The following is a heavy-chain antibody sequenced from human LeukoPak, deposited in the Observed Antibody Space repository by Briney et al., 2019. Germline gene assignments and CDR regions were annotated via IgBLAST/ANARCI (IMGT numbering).Heavy chain of an antibody. CDR3: AKSTRGGYDRPFDY. J-gene: IGHJ4*02. D-gene: IGHD5-12*01. CDR1: GFTFSSYA. V-gene: IGHV3-23*01. CDR2: ISDSGGST. Sequence: PGGSLRLSCAASGFTFSSYAMSWVRQAPEKGLEWVSSISDSGGSTYYADSVKGRFTISRDNSKDTLYLQMNSLRVEDTAVYYCAKSTRGGYDRPFDYWGQGTLVTVSS.